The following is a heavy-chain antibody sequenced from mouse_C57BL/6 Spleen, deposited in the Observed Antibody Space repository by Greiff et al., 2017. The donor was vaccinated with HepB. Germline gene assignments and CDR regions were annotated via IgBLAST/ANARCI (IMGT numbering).Heavy chain of an antibody. J-gene: IGHJ2*01. D-gene: IGHD2-3*01. CDR1: GFTFSDYY. Sequence: EVQVVESGGGLVQPGGSLKLSCAASGFTFSDYYMYWVRQTPEKRLEWVAYISNGGGSTYYPDTVKGRFTISRDNAKNTLYLQMSRLKSEDTAMYYCARRGLLVYYFDYWGQGTTLTVSS. CDR3: ARRGLLVYYFDY. V-gene: IGHV5-12*01. CDR2: ISNGGGST.